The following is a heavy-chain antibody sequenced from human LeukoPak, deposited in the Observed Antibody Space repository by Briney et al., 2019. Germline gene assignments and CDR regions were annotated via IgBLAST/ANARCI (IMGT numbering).Heavy chain of an antibody. V-gene: IGHV1-69*01. CDR2: IIPIFGTA. CDR1: GATFTIYA. Sequence: SVKLSCNASGATFTIYAISWVRQAPGQGLEWMGGIIPIFGTANYAQKFQGRVRITADESTSTAYMELSSLRSEDTAVYCCAVVVPAAIPDYWGQGTLVTVSS. CDR3: AVVVPAAIPDY. D-gene: IGHD2-2*01. J-gene: IGHJ4*02.